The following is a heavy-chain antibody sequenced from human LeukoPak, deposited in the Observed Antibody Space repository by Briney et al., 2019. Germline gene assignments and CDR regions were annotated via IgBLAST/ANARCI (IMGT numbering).Heavy chain of an antibody. J-gene: IGHJ4*02. CDR3: ARDRATWAYDKVHGY. V-gene: IGHV1-18*01. Sequence: GALVKVSGTASGYTLINYGIGWVRQAPGQGLEWMGWISAYNGNTNYAQKFQDSATMITDTSTSTAYTELRRLKSDDTAVYYCARDRATWAYDKVHGYWGQGSLVTVSS. CDR1: GYTLINYG. CDR2: ISAYNGNT. D-gene: IGHD5-24*01.